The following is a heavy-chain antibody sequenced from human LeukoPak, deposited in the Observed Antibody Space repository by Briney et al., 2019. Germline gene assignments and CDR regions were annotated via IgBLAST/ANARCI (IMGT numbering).Heavy chain of an antibody. CDR3: ARERRSVVITTDAFDI. CDR2: ISSSSSYI. Sequence: GGSLRLSCAASGFTFSSYSMNWVRQAPGKGLEWVPSISSSSSYIYYADSVKGRFTISRDNAKNSLYLQMSSLRAEDTAVYYCARERRSVVITTDAFDIWGQGTMVTVSS. CDR1: GFTFSSYS. V-gene: IGHV3-21*01. D-gene: IGHD3-22*01. J-gene: IGHJ3*02.